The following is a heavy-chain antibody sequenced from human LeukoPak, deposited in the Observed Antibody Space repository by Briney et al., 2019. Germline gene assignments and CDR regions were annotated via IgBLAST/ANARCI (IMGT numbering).Heavy chain of an antibody. D-gene: IGHD5-24*01. CDR1: GFTFSRYA. CDR3: VKEGGGWLQSQFDY. CDR2: ISSNGGST. J-gene: IGHJ4*02. Sequence: GGSLRLSCSASGFTFSRYAMHWVRQAPGKGLEYVSAISSNGGSTYYADSVKGRFTISRDNSKNTLYLQMSSLRAEDTAVYYCVKEGGGWLQSQFDYWDQGTLVTVSS. V-gene: IGHV3-64D*06.